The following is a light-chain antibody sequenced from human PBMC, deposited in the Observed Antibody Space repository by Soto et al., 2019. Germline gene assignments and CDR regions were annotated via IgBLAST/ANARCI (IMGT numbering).Light chain of an antibody. CDR1: NIGSKS. J-gene: IGLJ1*01. CDR3: QVWDSSSDHV. Sequence: SYERTQPPSVSVAPGKTARITCGGNNIGSKSVHWYQQKPGQAPVLVIYYDSDRPSGIPERFSGSNSGNTATLTISRVEAGDESDYYCQVWDSSSDHVFGTGTKVTFL. CDR2: YDS. V-gene: IGLV3-21*04.